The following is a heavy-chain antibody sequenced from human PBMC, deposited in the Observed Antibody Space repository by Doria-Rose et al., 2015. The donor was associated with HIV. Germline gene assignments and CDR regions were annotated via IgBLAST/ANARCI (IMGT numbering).Heavy chain of an antibody. CDR1: GGSFSGYY. D-gene: IGHD1-1*01. Sequence: QVQLQQWDAGLVKPSETLSLACAVFGGSFSGYYWSWIRQPPGQGLEWIGGIHHSGSTNYKTSLKSRVTISLDTSKNLFSLKLSSVTAADTAVYYCARGLLRGGWNDVDYYYGMDVWGQGTTVTVSS. CDR3: ARGLLRGGWNDVDYYYGMDV. V-gene: IGHV4-34*01. CDR2: IHHSGST. J-gene: IGHJ6*02.